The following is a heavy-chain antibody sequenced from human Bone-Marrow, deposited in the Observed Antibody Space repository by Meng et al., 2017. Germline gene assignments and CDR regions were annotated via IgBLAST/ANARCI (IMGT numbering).Heavy chain of an antibody. CDR2: INPKSGDT. D-gene: IGHD4-23*01. V-gene: IGHV1-2*06. Sequence: ASVKVSCKASGYNFNDHYVHWVRQAPGQGLEWMGRINPKSGDTHYAQKFQARVTMTGDTSISTAYMELSGLRSDDTAMYYCARPSFYDDYGGNPGMGVDYWGQGTLVTVSS. J-gene: IGHJ4*02. CDR1: GYNFNDHY. CDR3: ARPSFYDDYGGNPGMGVDY.